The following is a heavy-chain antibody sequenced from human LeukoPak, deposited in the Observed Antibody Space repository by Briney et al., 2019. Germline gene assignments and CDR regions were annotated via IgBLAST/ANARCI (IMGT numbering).Heavy chain of an antibody. J-gene: IGHJ6*02. CDR3: ARSDILTGLYGMDV. Sequence: SETLSLTCTVSGGSISSYYWSWIRQPPGKGLEWVGYIYYSGSTNYNPSLKSRVTISVDTSKNQFSLKLSSVTAADTAVYYCARSDILTGLYGMDVWGQGTTVTVSS. CDR1: GGSISSYY. V-gene: IGHV4-59*08. CDR2: IYYSGST. D-gene: IGHD3-9*01.